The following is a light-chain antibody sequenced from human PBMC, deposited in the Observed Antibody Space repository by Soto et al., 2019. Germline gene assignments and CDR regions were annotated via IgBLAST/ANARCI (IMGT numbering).Light chain of an antibody. Sequence: DIVLTQSPGTLSLSPGERATLSCRASQSVSNYLAWYQQKPGQAPRLLIYDASNRATGIPARFSGSGSGTDFTLTISSLEPDDFAVYFCQERSNWPQLTFGGGTKVDIK. J-gene: IGKJ4*01. V-gene: IGKV3-11*01. CDR2: DAS. CDR3: QERSNWPQLT. CDR1: QSVSNY.